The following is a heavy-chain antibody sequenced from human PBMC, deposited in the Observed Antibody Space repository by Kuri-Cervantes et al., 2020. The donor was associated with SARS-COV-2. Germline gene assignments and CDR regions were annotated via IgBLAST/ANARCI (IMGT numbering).Heavy chain of an antibody. Sequence: GSPRLSCAASEFTFSSYVMTWVRQAPGKGLEWVSSISVSGGSTYYANSVKGRFTISRDNSKNTLYLQMNSLRAEDTAVYYCAKALSGCAGDCPTRWGQGTLVTVSS. V-gene: IGHV3-23*01. CDR2: ISVSGGST. D-gene: IGHD2-21*01. CDR1: EFTFSSYV. J-gene: IGHJ4*02. CDR3: AKALSGCAGDCPTR.